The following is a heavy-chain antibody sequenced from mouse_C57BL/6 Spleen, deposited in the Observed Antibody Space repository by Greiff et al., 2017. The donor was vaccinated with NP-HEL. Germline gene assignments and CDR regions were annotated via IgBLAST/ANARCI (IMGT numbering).Heavy chain of an antibody. CDR2: IWTGGGT. J-gene: IGHJ3*01. Sequence: VKLMESGPGLVAPSQSLSITCTVSGFSLTSYAISWVRQPPGKGLEWLGVIWTGGGTNYNSALKSRLSISKDNSKSQVFLKMNSLQTDDTARYYCASFYYGNYEGSWFAYWGQGTLVTVSA. CDR3: ASFYYGNYEGSWFAY. V-gene: IGHV2-9-1*01. CDR1: GFSLTSYA. D-gene: IGHD2-1*01.